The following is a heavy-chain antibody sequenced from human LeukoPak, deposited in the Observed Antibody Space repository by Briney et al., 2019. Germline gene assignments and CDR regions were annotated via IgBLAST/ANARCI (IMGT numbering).Heavy chain of an antibody. CDR1: GGSFSGYY. V-gene: IGHV4-34*01. D-gene: IGHD6-6*01. CDR3: ASLRSIAARRFHYYYYMDV. J-gene: IGHJ6*03. CDR2: INHSGRT. Sequence: PSETLSLTCAVYGGSFSGYYWSWIRQPPGKGLEWIGEINHSGRTNYNPSLTSRVTILVDPSKNQFSLKLSSVTAADTAVYYCASLRSIAARRFHYYYYMDVWGKGTTVTVSS.